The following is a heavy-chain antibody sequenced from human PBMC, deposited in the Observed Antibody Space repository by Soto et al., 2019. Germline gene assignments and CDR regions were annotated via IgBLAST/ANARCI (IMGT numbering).Heavy chain of an antibody. CDR2: INPNSGGT. CDR1: GYTFAGYY. D-gene: IGHD6-13*01. V-gene: IGHV1-2*04. CDR3: ARDGKQQMVHFDDGAAHDAGAFDY. Sequence: ASVKVSCKASGYTFAGYYMHWVRQAPGQGLEWMGWINPNSGGTNYAQKFQGWVTMTRDTSISTAYMELSRLRSDDTAVYYCARDGKQQMVHFDDGAAHDAGAFDYWG. J-gene: IGHJ4*01.